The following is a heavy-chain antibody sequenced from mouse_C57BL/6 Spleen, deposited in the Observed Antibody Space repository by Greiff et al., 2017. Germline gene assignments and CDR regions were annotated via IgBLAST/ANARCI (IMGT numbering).Heavy chain of an antibody. CDR1: GYTFTSYW. J-gene: IGHJ3*01. CDR3: ARDYYYGSSVGCAY. V-gene: IGHV1-59*01. D-gene: IGHD1-1*01. Sequence: VQLQQPGAELVRPGTSVKLSCKASGYTFTSYWMPWVQQRPGQGLEWIGVIDPSDSYTNYNQKFKGKATLTVDTSSSTAYMQLSSLTSEDSAVYYCARDYYYGSSVGCAYWGQGTLVTVSA. CDR2: IDPSDSYT.